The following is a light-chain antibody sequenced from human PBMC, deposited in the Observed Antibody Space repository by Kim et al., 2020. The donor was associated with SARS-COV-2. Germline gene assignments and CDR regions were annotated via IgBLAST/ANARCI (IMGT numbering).Light chain of an antibody. J-gene: IGKJ4*01. CDR1: RILTTPS. Sequence: EIVLTQSPDILSVSPGERATLSCRASRILTTPSLAWYQQKPGQPPKLLVYGASDRASGIPDRFSGAGSATDFTLTISRLEAEDFAVYFCQQYERPPLNFGGGTKVDIK. CDR3: QQYERPPLN. V-gene: IGKV3-20*01. CDR2: GAS.